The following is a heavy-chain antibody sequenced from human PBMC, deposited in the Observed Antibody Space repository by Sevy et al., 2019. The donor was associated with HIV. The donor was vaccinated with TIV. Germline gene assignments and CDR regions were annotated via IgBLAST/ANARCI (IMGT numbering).Heavy chain of an antibody. CDR2: ISGSGGST. J-gene: IGHJ4*02. D-gene: IGHD2-15*01. CDR3: AKDGRPAGFDD. V-gene: IGHV3-23*01. Sequence: GGSLRLSCAASGFIFRGYAMAWVRQTPGKGLQWVSAISGSGGSTYYEDSVKGPFTISRDNSMNTLFLEMNNLRVEDTAVYYCAKDGRPAGFDDWGQGTLVTVSS. CDR1: GFIFRGYA.